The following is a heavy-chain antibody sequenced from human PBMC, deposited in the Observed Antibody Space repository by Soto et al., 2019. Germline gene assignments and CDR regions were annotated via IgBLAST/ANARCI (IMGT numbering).Heavy chain of an antibody. J-gene: IGHJ5*02. CDR2: IIPIYGSA. Sequence: GASVKVSCKASGGTFSSYGISWVRQAPGQGLEWMGGIIPIYGSASYSQSFQGRVMITADESTSTAYMELSSLRSDDTAVYYCAXVVRGVGVVNFFGWFDPWGQGSLVTVSS. D-gene: IGHD3-3*01. V-gene: IGHV1-69*13. CDR3: AXVVRGVGVVNFFGWFDP. CDR1: GGTFSSYG.